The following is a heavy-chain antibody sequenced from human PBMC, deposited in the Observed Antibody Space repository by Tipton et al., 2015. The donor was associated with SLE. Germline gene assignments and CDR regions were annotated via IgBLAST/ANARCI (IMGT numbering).Heavy chain of an antibody. D-gene: IGHD6-13*01. J-gene: IGHJ4*02. Sequence: TLSLTCTVSGDSLRGSTYYWGWIRQPPGKGLEWIGSMYYSGNTYYNPSLKSRVTISVDTSKNQLSLKLTSVTAADTAVYYCGRFRSSWSYFDYWGQGTLVTVSS. CDR2: MYYSGNT. V-gene: IGHV4-39*07. CDR1: GDSLRGSTYY. CDR3: GRFRSSWSYFDY.